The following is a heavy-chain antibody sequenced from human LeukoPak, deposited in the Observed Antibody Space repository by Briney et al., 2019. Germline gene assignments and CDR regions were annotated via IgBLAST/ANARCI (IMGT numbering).Heavy chain of an antibody. CDR1: GYTFGGYY. CDR3: ARDRGSYLGEYFQH. D-gene: IGHD1-26*01. CDR2: INPNSGGT. Sequence: ASVKVSCKASGYTFGGYYMHWVRQAPGQGLEWMGWINPNSGGTNYAQKFQGRVTMTRDTSISTAYMELSRLRSDDTAVYYCARDRGSYLGEYFQHWGQGTLVTVSS. J-gene: IGHJ1*01. V-gene: IGHV1-2*02.